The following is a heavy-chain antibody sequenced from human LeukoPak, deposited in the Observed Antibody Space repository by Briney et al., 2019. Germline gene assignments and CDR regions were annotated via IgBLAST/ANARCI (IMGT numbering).Heavy chain of an antibody. CDR3: ARIVATMDYYYYYMDV. D-gene: IGHD5-12*01. Sequence: GGSLRLSCAAFGFTVSSNYMSWVRQAPGKGLEWVSVIYSGGSTYYADSVKGRFTISRDNSKNTLYLQMNSLRAEDTAVYYCARIVATMDYYYYYMDVWGKGTTVTISS. V-gene: IGHV3-53*01. CDR2: IYSGGST. J-gene: IGHJ6*03. CDR1: GFTVSSNY.